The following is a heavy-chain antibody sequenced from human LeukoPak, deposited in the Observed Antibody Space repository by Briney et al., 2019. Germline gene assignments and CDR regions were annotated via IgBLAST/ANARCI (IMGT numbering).Heavy chain of an antibody. CDR2: INHSGST. Sequence: SETLSLTCAVYGGSFSGYYWRWIRQPPGKGLEWIGEINHSGSTNYNPSLKSRVTISVDTSKNQFSLKLSSVTAADTAVYYCARCGWYSSSWYHFDYWGREPWSPSPQ. CDR3: ARCGWYSSSWYHFDY. CDR1: GGSFSGYY. D-gene: IGHD6-13*01. V-gene: IGHV4-34*01. J-gene: IGHJ4*02.